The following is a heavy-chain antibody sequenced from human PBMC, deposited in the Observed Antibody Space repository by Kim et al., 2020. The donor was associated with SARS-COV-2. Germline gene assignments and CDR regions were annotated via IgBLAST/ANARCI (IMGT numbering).Heavy chain of an antibody. V-gene: IGHV3-21*01. CDR3: AVWFGELSLYY. D-gene: IGHD3-10*01. Sequence: GGSLRLSCAASGFTFSSYNMNWVRQAPGKGLEWVSAVSSGSANIYYADSVRGRFAISRENAKNTLFLQMNSLRAEDTAVYYCAVWFGELSLYYWGQGTLVTVSS. CDR2: VSSGSANI. CDR1: GFTFSSYN. J-gene: IGHJ4*02.